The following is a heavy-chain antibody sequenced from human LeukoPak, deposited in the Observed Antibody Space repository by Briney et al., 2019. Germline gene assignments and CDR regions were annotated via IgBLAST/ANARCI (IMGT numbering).Heavy chain of an antibody. CDR3: ARDARGYYNWFDP. J-gene: IGHJ5*02. D-gene: IGHD2-15*01. Sequence: PGGSLRLSCAASGFTFSSYSMNWVRQAPGKGLEWVSYISSGSSDIYYAGSVKGRFTISRDNAKNSLYLQMNSLRAEDTAVYYCARDARGYYNWFDPWGQGTLVTVSS. V-gene: IGHV3-21*05. CDR1: GFTFSSYS. CDR2: ISSGSSDI.